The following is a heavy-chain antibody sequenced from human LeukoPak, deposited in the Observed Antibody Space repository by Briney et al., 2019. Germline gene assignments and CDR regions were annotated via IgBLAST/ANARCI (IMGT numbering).Heavy chain of an antibody. CDR1: GYTFTSHD. V-gene: IGHV1-8*01. Sequence: ASVKVSCKASGYTFTSHDINWVRQATGQGPEWMGWMNPSSGNTGFAQQFQGGVTMTRITSINTAYMDLYSLTSEDTAFYYCPVWDMSGVVYWGQGTLVTVSS. CDR2: MNPSSGNT. D-gene: IGHD3-16*01. CDR3: PVWDMSGVVY. J-gene: IGHJ4*02.